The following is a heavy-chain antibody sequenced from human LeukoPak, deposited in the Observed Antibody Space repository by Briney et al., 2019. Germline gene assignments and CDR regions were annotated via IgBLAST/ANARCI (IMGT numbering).Heavy chain of an antibody. CDR1: DVIISGYY. CDR3: ARVPDCSTTCCYTLAWPDP. Sequence: SETLSLTCAVYDVIISGYYWSWIRQPPGMGLEWIGDVNHSGTTNYNPSLRSRVTISVDTSKSQFSLMLTSATATDTAVYSFARVPDCSTTCCYTLAWPDPWGQGSLVTVSS. D-gene: IGHD2-2*02. V-gene: IGHV4-34*01. J-gene: IGHJ5*02. CDR2: VNHSGTT.